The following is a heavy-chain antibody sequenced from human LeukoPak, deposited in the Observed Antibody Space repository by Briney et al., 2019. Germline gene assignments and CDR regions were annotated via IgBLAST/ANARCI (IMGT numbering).Heavy chain of an antibody. V-gene: IGHV4-61*01. Sequence: SETLSLTCTVSGGSISSGSYYWSWIRQPPGKGLEWIGYIDYSGSTNYNLSLKSRVTISVDTSKKQFSLKLSSVTAADTAVYYCARFQYCSGGSCLRSFDYWGQGTLVTVSS. D-gene: IGHD2-15*01. CDR3: ARFQYCSGGSCLRSFDY. CDR2: IDYSGST. CDR1: GGSISSGSYY. J-gene: IGHJ4*02.